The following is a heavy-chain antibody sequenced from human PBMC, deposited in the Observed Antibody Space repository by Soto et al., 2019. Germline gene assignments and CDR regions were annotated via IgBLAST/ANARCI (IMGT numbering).Heavy chain of an antibody. CDR2: ISDSGDIT. J-gene: IGHJ3*02. CDR1: EFTFSTYA. Sequence: PGGSLRLSCAASEFTFSTYAMTWVRQAPGRGLQWVATISDSGDITYYADSVNGRFTISRDNSKNTVFLQMNSLRAEDTAVYYCAKDSPYSASYKEDGFDIWGQGSLVTVSS. V-gene: IGHV3-23*01. CDR3: AKDSPYSASYKEDGFDI. D-gene: IGHD1-26*01.